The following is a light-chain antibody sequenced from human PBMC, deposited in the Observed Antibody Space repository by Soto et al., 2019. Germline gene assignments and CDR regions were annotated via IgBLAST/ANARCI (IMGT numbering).Light chain of an antibody. J-gene: IGKJ4*01. V-gene: IGKV1-39*01. CDR2: IAS. CDR1: QSINNY. Sequence: DIQMTQSPSSLSASVGDRVTITCRASQSINNYLNWYQLKPGQAPKLLIYIASSLPSGVPSRFSGSGSGTEFTLTISSLQPEDFATYSCQHTYSIPLTFGGGTKVEIK. CDR3: QHTYSIPLT.